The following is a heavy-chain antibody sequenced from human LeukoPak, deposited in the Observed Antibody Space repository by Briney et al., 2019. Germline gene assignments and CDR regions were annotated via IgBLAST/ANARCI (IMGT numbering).Heavy chain of an antibody. CDR1: GITVNSTY. V-gene: IGHV3-66*04. CDR2: AYSDGNT. Sequence: GGSLRLSCAASGITVNSTYISWVRQAPGKGLEWVSVAYSDGNTYYAGSVKGRFTISRDNSKNTLFLQMNSLRAEDTAVYYCVRLFGSGWPGYFYYAMDVWGQGTTVAVSS. CDR3: VRLFGSGWPGYFYYAMDV. D-gene: IGHD6-19*01. J-gene: IGHJ6*02.